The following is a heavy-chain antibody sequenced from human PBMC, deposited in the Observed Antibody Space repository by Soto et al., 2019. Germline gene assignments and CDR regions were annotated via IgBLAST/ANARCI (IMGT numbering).Heavy chain of an antibody. CDR2: ISSSSSYI. V-gene: IGHV3-21*01. CDR3: ASTPLIAVAPYYFDY. D-gene: IGHD6-19*01. Sequence: GGSLRLSCAASGFTFSSYSMNWVRQAPGKGLEWVSSISSSSSYIYYADSVKGRFTISRDNAKNSLYLQMNSLRAEDTAVYYCASTPLIAVAPYYFDYWGQGTLVTVSS. CDR1: GFTFSSYS. J-gene: IGHJ4*02.